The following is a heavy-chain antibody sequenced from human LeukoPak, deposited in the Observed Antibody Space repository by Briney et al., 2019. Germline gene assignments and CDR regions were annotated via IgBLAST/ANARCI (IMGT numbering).Heavy chain of an antibody. V-gene: IGHV1-18*01. CDR1: GYTFTSYG. J-gene: IGHJ4*02. CDR2: ISAYNGNT. D-gene: IGHD1-26*01. Sequence: ASVKVSCKASGYTFTSYGISWVRQAPGRGREWMGWISAYNGNTNYAQKLQGRVTMTTDTSTSTAYMELRRLRSDDTAVYYCGIGKGVGSYPFDYWGQGTLVTVSS. CDR3: GIGKGVGSYPFDY.